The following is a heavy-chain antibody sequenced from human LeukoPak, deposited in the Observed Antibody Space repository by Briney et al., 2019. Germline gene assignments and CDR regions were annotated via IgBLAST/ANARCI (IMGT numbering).Heavy chain of an antibody. J-gene: IGHJ4*02. D-gene: IGHD2-15*01. CDR2: ISYDGSNK. CDR1: GFTFSSYG. V-gene: IGHV3-30*18. Sequence: GRSLTLSCAASGFTFSSYGMHWVRQAPGQGLDWVALISYDGSNKYYADSVKGRFTISRDNSKNTLYLQMNSLRGEDTAVYYCAKSTEPVVVAATHFDYWGQGTLVTVSS. CDR3: AKSTEPVVVAATHFDY.